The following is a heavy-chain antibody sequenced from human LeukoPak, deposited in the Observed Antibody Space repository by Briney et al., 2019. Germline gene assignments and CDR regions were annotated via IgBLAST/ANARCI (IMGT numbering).Heavy chain of an antibody. V-gene: IGHV3-30*02. CDR2: IRYDGSNK. J-gene: IGHJ3*02. CDR1: GFTFSSYG. Sequence: GGSLRLSCAASGFTFSSYGMHWVRQAPGKGLEWVAFIRYDGSNKYYADSVKGRFTISRDNSKNTLYLQMNSLRAEDTAVYYCAKDRVTNWNDKSFDNWGQGTMVTVSS. CDR3: AKDRVTNWNDKSFDN. D-gene: IGHD1-1*01.